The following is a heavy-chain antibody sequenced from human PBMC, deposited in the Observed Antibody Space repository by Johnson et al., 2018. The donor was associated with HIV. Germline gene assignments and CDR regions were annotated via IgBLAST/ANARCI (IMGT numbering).Heavy chain of an antibody. CDR2: ISYDGSNK. CDR3: VCLRAWTFDI. Sequence: VQLVESGGGVVQPGRSLRLSCAAAGFSFSAYAMHWVRQAPGKGLEWVAVISYDGSNKYYADSVKGRFTISRDNSKNTLYLQMNSLRAEDTAVYYCVCLRAWTFDIWGQGTMVTVSS. CDR1: GFSFSAYA. D-gene: IGHD3-10*01. J-gene: IGHJ3*02. V-gene: IGHV3-30*04.